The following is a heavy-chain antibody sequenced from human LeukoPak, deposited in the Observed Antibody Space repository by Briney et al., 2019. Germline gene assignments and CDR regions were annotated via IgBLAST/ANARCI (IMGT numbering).Heavy chain of an antibody. CDR1: GYIFTGYY. D-gene: IGHD6-13*01. CDR3: ARINSSRWYDF. J-gene: IGHJ4*02. Sequence: ASVKVSCKASGYIFTGYYIHWVRQAPGQGLEWMGWINPDSGGTNYAQKFQGRVTMTRDTSISTAYMELSRLRFDDTAVYYCARINSSRWYDFWGQGTLVTVSS. V-gene: IGHV1-2*02. CDR2: INPDSGGT.